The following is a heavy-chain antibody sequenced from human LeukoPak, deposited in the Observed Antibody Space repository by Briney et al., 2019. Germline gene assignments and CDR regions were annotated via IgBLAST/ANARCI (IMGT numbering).Heavy chain of an antibody. V-gene: IGHV1-69*04. CDR1: GGTFSSYA. CDR3: ASLRRGIAAAGGDY. Sequence: SVTVSCKASGGTFSSYAIRWVRQAPGQGLEWMGRIIPILGIANYAQKFQGRVTITADKSTSTAYMELSSLRSEDTAVYYCASLRRGIAAAGGDYWGQGTLVTVSS. CDR2: IIPILGIA. J-gene: IGHJ4*02. D-gene: IGHD6-13*01.